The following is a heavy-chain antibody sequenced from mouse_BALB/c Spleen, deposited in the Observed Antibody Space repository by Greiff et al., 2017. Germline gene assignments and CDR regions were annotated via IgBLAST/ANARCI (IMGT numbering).Heavy chain of an antibody. J-gene: IGHJ4*01. Sequence: VQLQQSGAELVRPGTSVKVSCKASGYAFTNYLIEWVKQRPGQGLEWIGVINPGSGGTNYNEKFKGKATLTADKSSSTAYMQLSSLTSDDSAVYFCARGPSYYYAMDYWGQGTSVTVSS. V-gene: IGHV1-54*01. CDR1: GYAFTNYL. CDR3: ARGPSYYYAMDY. D-gene: IGHD1-2*01. CDR2: INPGSGGT.